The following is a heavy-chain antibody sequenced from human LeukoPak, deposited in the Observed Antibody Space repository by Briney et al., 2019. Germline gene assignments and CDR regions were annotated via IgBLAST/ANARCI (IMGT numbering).Heavy chain of an antibody. V-gene: IGHV1-18*01. CDR3: AREGLSEVGVANWFDP. D-gene: IGHD3-3*01. J-gene: IGHJ5*02. Sequence: ASVKVSCKASGYTFTSYGISWVRQAPGQGLEWMGWISAYNGNTNYAQKLQGRVTMTTGTSTSTAYMELRSLRSDDTAVYYCAREGLSEVGVANWFDPWGQGTLVTVSS. CDR1: GYTFTSYG. CDR2: ISAYNGNT.